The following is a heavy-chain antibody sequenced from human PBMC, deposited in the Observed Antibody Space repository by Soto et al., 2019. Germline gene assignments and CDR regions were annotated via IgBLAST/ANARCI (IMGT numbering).Heavy chain of an antibody. CDR1: GFAFTNYG. D-gene: IGHD4-4*01. Sequence: GSLRLSCAASGFAFTNYGFHWVRQAPGKGLEWVAHISNDGTKKFYADSVKGRFTISRDNSETTVYLHLTSLRPDDTALFYCARDVAMPTGLGLGYWGQGTLVTVS. J-gene: IGHJ4*02. CDR2: ISNDGTKK. V-gene: IGHV3-30*03. CDR3: ARDVAMPTGLGLGY.